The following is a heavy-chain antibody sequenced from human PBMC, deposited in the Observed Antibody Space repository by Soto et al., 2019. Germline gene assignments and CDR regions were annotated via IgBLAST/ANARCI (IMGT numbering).Heavy chain of an antibody. D-gene: IGHD2-21*02. Sequence: GASVKVSCKASGYTFTSYGISWVRQAPGQGLEWMGWISAYNGNTNYAQKLQGRVTMTTDTSTSTAYMELRSLRSDDTAVYYCARDLTAISFLGNWFDPWGQGTLVTVSS. CDR3: ARDLTAISFLGNWFDP. CDR1: GYTFTSYG. J-gene: IGHJ5*02. CDR2: ISAYNGNT. V-gene: IGHV1-18*01.